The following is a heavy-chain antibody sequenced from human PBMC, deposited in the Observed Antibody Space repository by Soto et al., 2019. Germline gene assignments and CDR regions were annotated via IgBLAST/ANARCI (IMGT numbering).Heavy chain of an antibody. CDR2: ISGSGGST. Sequence: EVQLLESGGGLVQPGGSPRLSCAASGFTFSSYAMSWVRQAPGKGLEWVSAISGSGGSTYYADSVKGRFTISRDNSKNTLYLQMNSLRAEDTAVYYCAKGSSGSHMPFDIWGQGTMVTVSS. D-gene: IGHD1-26*01. J-gene: IGHJ3*02. V-gene: IGHV3-23*01. CDR3: AKGSSGSHMPFDI. CDR1: GFTFSSYA.